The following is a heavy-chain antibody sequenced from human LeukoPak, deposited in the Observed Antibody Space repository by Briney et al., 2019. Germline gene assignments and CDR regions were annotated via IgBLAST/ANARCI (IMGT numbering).Heavy chain of an antibody. V-gene: IGHV3-23*01. J-gene: IGHJ4*02. D-gene: IGHD3-22*01. Sequence: PGGSLRLSCAVSGITLSNYGMSWVRQAPGKGLEWVAGISGSGGSTNYADSVKGRFTISRDNPKNTLFLQMKSLRAEDTAVYFCAKRGVVIRVILVGFHKEAYYFDSWAREPWSPSPQ. CDR1: GITLSNYG. CDR2: ISGSGGST. CDR3: AKRGVVIRVILVGFHKEAYYFDS.